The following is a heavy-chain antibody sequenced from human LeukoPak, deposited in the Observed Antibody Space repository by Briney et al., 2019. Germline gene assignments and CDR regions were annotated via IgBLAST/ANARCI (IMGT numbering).Heavy chain of an antibody. Sequence: GRSLRLSCAASGFTFSSYGMHWVRQAPGKGLEWVAVISYDGSNKYYADSVKGRFTISRDNSKNTLDLQMNSLRAEDTAVYYCAKGGFMITFGGVIVDWGQGTLVTVSS. J-gene: IGHJ4*02. CDR1: GFTFSSYG. CDR2: ISYDGSNK. CDR3: AKGGFMITFGGVIVD. D-gene: IGHD3-16*02. V-gene: IGHV3-30*18.